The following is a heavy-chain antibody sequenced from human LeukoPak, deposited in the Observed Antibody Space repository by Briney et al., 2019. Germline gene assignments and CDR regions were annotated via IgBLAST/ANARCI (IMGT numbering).Heavy chain of an antibody. D-gene: IGHD3-22*01. V-gene: IGHV3-23*01. CDR1: GFTFSSYA. CDR2: ISGSGRST. Sequence: GGSLRLSCAASGFTFSSYAMSWVRQAPGKGLEWVSAISGSGRSTYYADSVKGRFTISRDNSKNTLYLQMNSLRAEDTAVYYCAKKEYYYDSSGYYSWGQGTLVTVSS. J-gene: IGHJ4*02. CDR3: AKKEYYYDSSGYYS.